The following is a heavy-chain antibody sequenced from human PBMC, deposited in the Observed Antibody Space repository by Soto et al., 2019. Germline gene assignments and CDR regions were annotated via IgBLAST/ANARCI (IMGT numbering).Heavy chain of an antibody. CDR2: INHRGST. CDR1: GGSFSGYY. D-gene: IGHD2-21*02. Sequence: SETLSLTCAVYGGSFSGYYWSWIRQPPRKGLEWIGEINHRGSTNYNPSLKSRITTSVDTSKNQFSLNLSSVTAADTAVYYCAREDDGGDTLDVWGQGTTVTVSS. V-gene: IGHV4-34*01. CDR3: AREDDGGDTLDV. J-gene: IGHJ6*02.